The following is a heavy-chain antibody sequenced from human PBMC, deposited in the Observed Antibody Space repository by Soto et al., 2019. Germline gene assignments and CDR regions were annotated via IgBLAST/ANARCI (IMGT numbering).Heavy chain of an antibody. Sequence: ETLSLVCAVSGGCMSSSNWWGWFRQPPGKWLEWIGKIYHSGSTNYNPSLQSRVTISVDKSKNQFSLKMSSVNAEEKAVYYCARAIYDIWTGYYGDYYYGMDVWGQGTTVTVSS. CDR2: IYHSGST. V-gene: IGHV4-4*02. D-gene: IGHD3-9*01. CDR3: ARAIYDIWTGYYGDYYYGMDV. J-gene: IGHJ6*01. CDR1: GGCMSSSNW.